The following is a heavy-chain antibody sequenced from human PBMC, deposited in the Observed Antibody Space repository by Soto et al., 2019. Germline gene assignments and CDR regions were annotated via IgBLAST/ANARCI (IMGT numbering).Heavy chain of an antibody. CDR2: IGSAGDT. CDR1: GFTLSTYD. Sequence: GGSLRLSCAASGFTLSTYDMHWVRQATGKGLEWVATIGSAGDTYYPGSVKGRFTVSRESAKNSLYLQMNSLRAEDTAVYYCAKGVVAATLNAFDIWGQGTMVTVSS. D-gene: IGHD2-15*01. J-gene: IGHJ3*02. CDR3: AKGVVAATLNAFDI. V-gene: IGHV3-13*01.